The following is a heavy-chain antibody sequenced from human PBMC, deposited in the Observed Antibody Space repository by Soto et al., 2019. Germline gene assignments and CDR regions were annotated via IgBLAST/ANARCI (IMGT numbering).Heavy chain of an antibody. CDR2: INPNSGGT. V-gene: IGHV1-2*04. J-gene: IGHJ6*03. Sequence: QVQLVQSGAEVKKPGASVKVSCKASGYTFTGYYMHWVRQAPGQGLEWMGWINPNSGGTNYAQKFQGWVTMTRDTSISTAYMELSRLRSDDTAVYYCARGLNWAGYYYYYMDVWGKGTTVTVSS. D-gene: IGHD3-16*01. CDR3: ARGLNWAGYYYYYMDV. CDR1: GYTFTGYY.